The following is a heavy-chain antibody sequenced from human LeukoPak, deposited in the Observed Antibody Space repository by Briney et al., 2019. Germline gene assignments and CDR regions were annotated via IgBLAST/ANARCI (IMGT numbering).Heavy chain of an antibody. CDR1: GFTFSSYS. Sequence: GGSLRLSCAASGFTFSSYSMNWVRQAPGKGLEWVSSISSSSSYIYYADSVKGRFTISRDNAKNSLYLQMNSLRAEDTAVYYCAKATLYGVSLDYWGQGTLVTVSS. CDR2: ISSSSSYI. V-gene: IGHV3-21*01. J-gene: IGHJ4*02. D-gene: IGHD2/OR15-2a*01. CDR3: AKATLYGVSLDY.